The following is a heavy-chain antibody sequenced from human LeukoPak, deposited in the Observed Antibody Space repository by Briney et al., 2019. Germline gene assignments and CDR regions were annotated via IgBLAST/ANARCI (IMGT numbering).Heavy chain of an antibody. CDR1: GGSISSYY. V-gene: IGHV4-4*07. CDR2: IYTSGST. Sequence: SETLSLTCTVSGGSISSYYWSWIRQPAGKGLEWIGRIYTSGSTNYNPSLKSRVTMSVDTSKNQFSLKLSSVTATDTAVYYCARAEKVYYYYYMDVWGKGTTVTVSS. CDR3: ARAEKVYYYYYMDV. J-gene: IGHJ6*03.